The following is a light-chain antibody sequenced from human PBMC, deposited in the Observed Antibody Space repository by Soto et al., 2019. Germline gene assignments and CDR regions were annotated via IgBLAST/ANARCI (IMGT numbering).Light chain of an antibody. J-gene: IGKJ5*01. V-gene: IGKV4-1*01. Sequence: DIVMTQSPDSLAVSLGGRATINCKSSHTVLRSSNNKNHLAWYQQKPEQPPKLLISWASTRESGVPDRFSGSGSGTDFTLTISSLQAEDVAVYYCQHYYTVPVTFGQGTRLAIK. CDR2: WAS. CDR1: HTVLRSSNNKNH. CDR3: QHYYTVPVT.